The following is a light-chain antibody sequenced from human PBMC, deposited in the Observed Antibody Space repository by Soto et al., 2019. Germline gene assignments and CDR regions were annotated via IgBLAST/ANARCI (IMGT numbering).Light chain of an antibody. CDR2: DVS. J-gene: IGLJ2*01. CDR1: SSDVGGYNY. V-gene: IGLV2-14*01. CDR3: SSYTSSHTVV. Sequence: QSVLTQPASVSGSPGQWITISCTGTSSDVGGYNYVSWFQQHPGKAPKLMIFDVSNRPSGVSNRFSGSKSGNTASLTISGLQAEDEADYYCSSYTSSHTVVFGGGTKLTVL.